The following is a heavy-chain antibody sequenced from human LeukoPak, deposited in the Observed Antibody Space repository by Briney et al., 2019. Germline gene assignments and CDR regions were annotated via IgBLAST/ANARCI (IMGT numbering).Heavy chain of an antibody. CDR2: INHSGST. Sequence: SETLSLTCAVYGGSFSGYYWSWIRQPPGKGLEWIGEINHSGSTNYNPSLKSRVTMSVDTSKNQFSLKLSSVTAADTAVYYCAEQQLGPYFDYWGQGTLVTVSS. CDR1: GGSFSGYY. D-gene: IGHD6-13*01. J-gene: IGHJ4*02. CDR3: AEQQLGPYFDY. V-gene: IGHV4-34*01.